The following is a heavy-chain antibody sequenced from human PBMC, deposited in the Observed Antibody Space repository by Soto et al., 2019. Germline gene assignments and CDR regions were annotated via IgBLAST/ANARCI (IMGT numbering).Heavy chain of an antibody. J-gene: IGHJ6*02. CDR1: GYTFTGYY. CDR3: ASLYYDSSVYMGVDNYYYGMDV. D-gene: IGHD3-22*01. Sequence: ASVKVSCKASGYTFTGYYMHWVRQAPGQGLEWMGWINPNSGGTNYAQKFQGRVTMTRDTSISTAYMELSRLRSDDTAVYYCASLYYDSSVYMGVDNYYYGMDVWGQGTTVTVSS. CDR2: INPNSGGT. V-gene: IGHV1-2*02.